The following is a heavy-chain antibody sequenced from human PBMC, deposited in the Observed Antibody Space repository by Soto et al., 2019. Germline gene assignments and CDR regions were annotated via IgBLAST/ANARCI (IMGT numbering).Heavy chain of an antibody. D-gene: IGHD4-17*01. Sequence: QVQLQESGPGLVKPSETLSLTCTVSGGSISSYYWSWIRQPPGKGLEWIGDIYYSGSTNYNPSLKSRVTISVDTSKTQFSLKLSSVTAAHTAVYYCARRYGGTLDSWGQGTLVTVSS. CDR3: ARRYGGTLDS. V-gene: IGHV4-59*12. J-gene: IGHJ4*02. CDR1: GGSISSYY. CDR2: IYYSGST.